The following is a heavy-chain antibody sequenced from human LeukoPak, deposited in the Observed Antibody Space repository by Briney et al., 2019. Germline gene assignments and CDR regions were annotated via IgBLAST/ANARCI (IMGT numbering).Heavy chain of an antibody. CDR3: ARHWGSGSAVDY. J-gene: IGHJ4*02. D-gene: IGHD3-10*01. V-gene: IGHV4-31*03. CDR2: IYYSGST. Sequence: SSETLSLTCTVSGGSISSGGYYWSWNRQHPGKGLEWIGYIYYSGSTYYNPSLKSRVTISVDTSKNQFSLKLSSVTAADTAVYYCARHWGSGSAVDYWGQGTLVTVSS. CDR1: GGSISSGGYY.